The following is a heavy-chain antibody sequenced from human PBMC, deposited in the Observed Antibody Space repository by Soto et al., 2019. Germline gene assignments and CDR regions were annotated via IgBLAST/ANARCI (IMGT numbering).Heavy chain of an antibody. J-gene: IGHJ4*02. Sequence: EVQLVESGGDLVQPGGSLRLACAASGATFSNYWMHWIRQVPGEGLVWVSRVNIDGSSTTYADSVRGRFNISRDNAKNTVFPQMNSLRDDDTAVYYCAASRGPGVVVYWGQGTLVSVSS. CDR1: GATFSNYW. D-gene: IGHD2-15*01. CDR2: VNIDGSST. CDR3: AASRGPGVVVY. V-gene: IGHV3-74*01.